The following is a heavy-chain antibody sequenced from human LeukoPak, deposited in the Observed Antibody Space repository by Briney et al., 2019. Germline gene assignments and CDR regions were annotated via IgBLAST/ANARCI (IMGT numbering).Heavy chain of an antibody. Sequence: GGSLRLSCAASGFTFSNAWMSWVRQAPGKGLEWVGRIKSKTDGGTTDYAAPVKGRFTISRDDSKNTLYLQMNSLKTEDTAVYYCTTDSYDSSGYWIDFDYWGQGTLVTVSS. J-gene: IGHJ4*02. CDR1: GFTFSNAW. CDR2: IKSKTDGGTT. CDR3: TTDSYDSSGYWIDFDY. V-gene: IGHV3-15*01. D-gene: IGHD3-22*01.